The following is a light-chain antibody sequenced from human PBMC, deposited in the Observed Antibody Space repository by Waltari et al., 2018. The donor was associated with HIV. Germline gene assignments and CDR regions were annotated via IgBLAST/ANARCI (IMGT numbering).Light chain of an antibody. Sequence: PGQSVTISCSGTSSNIGTNYVYWYQQFPGTAPKLLIYRNNKRPSGVPDRFSGSKSGTSASLDISGLRSDDEAEYYCAAWDDTLTVVFGGVTKLTVL. J-gene: IGLJ2*01. CDR3: AAWDDTLTVV. CDR2: RNN. CDR1: SSNIGTNY. V-gene: IGLV1-47*01.